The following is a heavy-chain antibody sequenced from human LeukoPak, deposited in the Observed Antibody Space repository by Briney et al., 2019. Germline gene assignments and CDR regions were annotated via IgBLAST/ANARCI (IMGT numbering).Heavy chain of an antibody. CDR2: IDDSGTT. V-gene: IGHV4-34*01. CDR3: ARQPRSYRFGRWFDP. J-gene: IGHJ5*02. CDR1: GGSFSGYQ. D-gene: IGHD3-16*02. Sequence: PSETLSLTCAVYGGSFSGYQWSWIRQSPGKGLEWIGEIDDSGTTNYNPALKSRVTISVDTSKNQFSLRLNSVTAADTAVYYCARQPRSYRFGRWFDPWGQGTLVTVSS.